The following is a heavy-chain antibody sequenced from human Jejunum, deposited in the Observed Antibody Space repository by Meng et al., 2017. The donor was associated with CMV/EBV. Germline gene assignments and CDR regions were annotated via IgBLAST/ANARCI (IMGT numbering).Heavy chain of an antibody. J-gene: IGHJ5*02. V-gene: IGHV1-8*03. Sequence: KASGYNFSDYDINWMRQTPGHGLEWMGWMNPRGGNTGYAQKFQGRVTITRDTSISTAFMELSSLTSDDSGVYYCARKRAVTGGVGFDPWGQGTLVTVSS. CDR2: MNPRGGNT. D-gene: IGHD6-19*01. CDR1: GYNFSDYD. CDR3: ARKRAVTGGVGFDP.